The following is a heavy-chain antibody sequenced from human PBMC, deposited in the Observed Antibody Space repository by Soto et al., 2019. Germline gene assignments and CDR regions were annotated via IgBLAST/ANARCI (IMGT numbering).Heavy chain of an antibody. V-gene: IGHV4-34*01. CDR1: GGSFSGYY. CDR3: ARGNDYGDYFRFRGRRAFDI. Sequence: QVQLQQWGAGLLKPSETLSLTCAVYGGSFSGYYWSWIRQPPGKGLEWIGEINHSGSTNYNPSLKSRVTISVDTSKNQFSLKLSSVTAADTAVYYCARGNDYGDYFRFRGRRAFDIWGQGTMVTVSS. J-gene: IGHJ3*02. D-gene: IGHD4-17*01. CDR2: INHSGST.